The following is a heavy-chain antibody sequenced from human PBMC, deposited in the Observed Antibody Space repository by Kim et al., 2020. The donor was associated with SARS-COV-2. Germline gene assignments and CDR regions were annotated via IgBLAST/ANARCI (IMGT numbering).Heavy chain of an antibody. V-gene: IGHV3-11*05. Sequence: TSYARAVEGRFTISRDDARNSVDLQMSSLRDEDTGIYYCARDPHFGAYDLWGQGTMVTVSS. D-gene: IGHD3-16*01. CDR2: T. J-gene: IGHJ3*01. CDR3: ARDPHFGAYDL.